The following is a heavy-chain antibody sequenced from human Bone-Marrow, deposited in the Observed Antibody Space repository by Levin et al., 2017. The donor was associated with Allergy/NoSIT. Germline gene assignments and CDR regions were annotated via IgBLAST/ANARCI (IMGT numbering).Heavy chain of an antibody. D-gene: IGHD2-2*01. V-gene: IGHV1-18*01. CDR3: ARFVVTPVSYFYMDV. CDR2: ISTHNGNT. J-gene: IGHJ6*03. Sequence: ASVKVSCKASGYTFKNYGISWVRQAPGQGLEWMGWISTHNGNTNYAQSFQGRVTMTTDTSTSTADMELRSLISDDTAVYYCARFVVTPVSYFYMDVWGKGTTVTVAS. CDR1: GYTFKNYG.